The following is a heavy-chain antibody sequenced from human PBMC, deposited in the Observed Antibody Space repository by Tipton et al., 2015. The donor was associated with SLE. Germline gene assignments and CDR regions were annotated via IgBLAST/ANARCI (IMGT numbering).Heavy chain of an antibody. Sequence: TLSLTCTVSGGSISSSSYYWSWIRQPPGKGLEWIGYIYYSGSTNYNPSLKSRVTISVDTSKNQFSLKLTSVSAADTAVYYCAREGDTSAYRDWYFDLWGRGTLVTVSS. CDR3: AREGDTSAYRDWYFDL. CDR2: IYYSGST. D-gene: IGHD3-22*01. CDR1: GGSISSSSYY. J-gene: IGHJ2*01. V-gene: IGHV4-61*01.